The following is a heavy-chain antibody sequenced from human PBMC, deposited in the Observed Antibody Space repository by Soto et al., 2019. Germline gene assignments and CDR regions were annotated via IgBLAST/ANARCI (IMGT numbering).Heavy chain of an antibody. D-gene: IGHD6-19*01. Sequence: QVQLQESGPGLVKPSQTLSLTCTVSGGSISNAGYHWSWIRQHPGKGLEWIGYIYDSGSTYYNPVLKSRVTISVDTSKKLLSLKMSSVTAADTAVYYCARRGAVTGFDYWGQGTLVTVSS. CDR1: GGSISNAGYH. CDR2: IYDSGST. J-gene: IGHJ4*02. V-gene: IGHV4-31*03. CDR3: ARRGAVTGFDY.